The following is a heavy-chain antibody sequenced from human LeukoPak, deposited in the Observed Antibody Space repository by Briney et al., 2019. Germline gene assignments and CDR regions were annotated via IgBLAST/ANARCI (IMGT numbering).Heavy chain of an antibody. V-gene: IGHV1-18*04. CDR3: ARGPCSSTSCYAGGLIRYDY. CDR2: ISAYNGNT. D-gene: IGHD2-2*01. Sequence: GASVKGSCKASGYTFTSYGISWGRQAPGQGLEWMGWISAYNGNTNYAQKLQGRVTMTTDTSTSTAYMELRSLRSDDTAVYYCARGPCSSTSCYAGGLIRYDYWGQGTLVTVSS. J-gene: IGHJ4*02. CDR1: GYTFTSYG.